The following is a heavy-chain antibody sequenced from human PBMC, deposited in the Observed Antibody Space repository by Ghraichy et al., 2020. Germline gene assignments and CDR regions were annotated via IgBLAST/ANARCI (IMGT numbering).Heavy chain of an antibody. V-gene: IGHV3-11*05. D-gene: IGHD6-19*01. J-gene: IGHJ4*02. Sequence: GGSLRLSCAVSGFTFSDYYMTWIRQAPGKGLEWVSYISGSSSYTNYADSVKGRFTISRDNAKNSLYLQMNSLRAEDTAVYYCARDYSTGWHVFDYWGQGTLVTVSS. CDR3: ARDYSTGWHVFDY. CDR2: ISGSSSYT. CDR1: GFTFSDYY.